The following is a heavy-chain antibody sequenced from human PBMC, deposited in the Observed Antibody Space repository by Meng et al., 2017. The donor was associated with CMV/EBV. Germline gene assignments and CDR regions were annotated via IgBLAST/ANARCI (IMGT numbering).Heavy chain of an antibody. CDR2: ITTYNGNT. J-gene: IGHJ6*02. Sequence: ASVKVSCKASGYKFNDFGITWVRQAPGQGLEWVGWITTYNGNTEYNQKFRDRVTMTTDTSTSTAYLELRSLGSDDTAVYFCARVFNWNNLLFYAMDVWGQGTTVTVSS. CDR3: ARVFNWNNLLFYAMDV. CDR1: GYKFNDFG. V-gene: IGHV1-18*01. D-gene: IGHD2/OR15-2a*01.